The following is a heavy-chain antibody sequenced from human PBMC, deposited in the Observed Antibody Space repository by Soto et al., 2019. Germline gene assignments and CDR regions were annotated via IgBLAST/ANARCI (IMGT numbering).Heavy chain of an antibody. J-gene: IGHJ3*02. D-gene: IGHD3-22*01. V-gene: IGHV4-59*01. CDR2: IYYSGST. CDR1: GGTISSYC. CDR3: ARTVDYYDSSGLLQGAFDI. Sequence: SETLCLTCTVSGGTISSYCWSWIRQPPGKGLEWIGYIYYSGSTNYNPSLKSRVTISVDTSKNQFSLKLSSVTAADTAVYYCARTVDYYDSSGLLQGAFDIWGQGTMVT.